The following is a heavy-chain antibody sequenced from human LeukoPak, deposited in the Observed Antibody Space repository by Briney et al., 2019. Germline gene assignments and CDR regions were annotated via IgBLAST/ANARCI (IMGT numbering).Heavy chain of an antibody. Sequence: SETLSLTCTVSLDSTTSNFWSWVCHPPGKGLEWIGEIHRSGSTNYNPSLQRRVTISIDRPKNQIALGLSSVTAADTAVYYCAREIIGGFNPGAYWGQGTLVTVSS. V-gene: IGHV4-4*02. CDR1: LDSTTSNF. CDR3: AREIIGGFNPGAY. D-gene: IGHD3-16*02. J-gene: IGHJ4*02. CDR2: IHRSGST.